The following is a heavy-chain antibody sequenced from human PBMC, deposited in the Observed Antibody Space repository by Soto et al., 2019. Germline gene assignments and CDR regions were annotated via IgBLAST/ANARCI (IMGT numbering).Heavy chain of an antibody. V-gene: IGHV4-4*02. Sequence: PSETLSLTCTVSGGSMTSSNWWNWVRQSPGKGLEWIGEAHQSGRTNYNPSLKSRVTISVDKSKNHFSLNLSSLTAADTAVYYCARSEATGLDYWGQGTLVTVAS. CDR2: AHQSGRT. J-gene: IGHJ4*02. D-gene: IGHD1-26*01. CDR1: GGSMTSSNW. CDR3: ARSEATGLDY.